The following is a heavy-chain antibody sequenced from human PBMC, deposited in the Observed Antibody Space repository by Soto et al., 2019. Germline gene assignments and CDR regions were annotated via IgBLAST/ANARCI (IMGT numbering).Heavy chain of an antibody. J-gene: IGHJ1*01. V-gene: IGHV3-30*03. D-gene: IGHD2-21*02. CDR3: AREEHIVVVTPIPAEYCQH. Sequence: QVQLVESGGGVVQPGRSLRLSCAASGFIFRTYGMHWVRQAPGKGLEWVAAISSDGTNKHYGDSVKGRFTISRDNSKNTLYLQMNSLTIEDAAVYYCAREEHIVVVTPIPAEYCQHWGPGTLVSVSS. CDR2: ISSDGTNK. CDR1: GFIFRTYG.